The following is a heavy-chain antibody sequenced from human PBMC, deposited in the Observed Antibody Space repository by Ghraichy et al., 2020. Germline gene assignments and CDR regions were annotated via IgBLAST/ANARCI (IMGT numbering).Heavy chain of an antibody. CDR2: IYYSGST. CDR3: ARGGSNWFDP. Sequence: ETLSLTCTVSGGSISSYYWSWIRQPPGKGLEWIGYIYYSGSTNYNPSLKSRVTISVDTSKNQFSLKLSSVTAADTAVYYCARGGSNWFDPWGQGTLVTVSS. V-gene: IGHV4-59*01. CDR1: GGSISSYY. J-gene: IGHJ5*02.